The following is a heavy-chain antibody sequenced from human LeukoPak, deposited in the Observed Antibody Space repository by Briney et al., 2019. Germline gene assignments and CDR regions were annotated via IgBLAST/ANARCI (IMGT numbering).Heavy chain of an antibody. J-gene: IGHJ3*02. V-gene: IGHV4-4*07. D-gene: IGHD3-22*01. CDR3: ARDPTYYYDSSGYFTPFDI. CDR2: IYTSGST. CDR1: GGSISSYY. Sequence: PSETLSLTCTVSGGSISSYYWSWIRQPAGKGLEWIGRIYTSGSTNYNPSLKSRVTMSVDTSKNQFSLKLSSVTAADTAVYYCARDPTYYYDSSGYFTPFDIWGQGTTVTVSS.